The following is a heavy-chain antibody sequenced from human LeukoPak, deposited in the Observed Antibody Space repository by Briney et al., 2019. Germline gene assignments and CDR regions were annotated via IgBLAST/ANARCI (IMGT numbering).Heavy chain of an antibody. CDR1: GYTFTSYG. CDR2: ISAYNGNT. Sequence: ASVKVSCKSSGYTFTSYGIRWVRQAPGQGLEWMGWISAYNGNTHYAQKLQGRVTKTTDTSTSTAYMELRSLRSDDTAVYYCARDMDYYGSGREDRDDYWGQGTLVTVSS. CDR3: ARDMDYYGSGREDRDDY. J-gene: IGHJ4*02. V-gene: IGHV1-18*01. D-gene: IGHD3-10*01.